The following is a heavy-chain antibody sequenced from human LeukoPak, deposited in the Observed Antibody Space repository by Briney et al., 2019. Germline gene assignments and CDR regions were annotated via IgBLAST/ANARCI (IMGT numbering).Heavy chain of an antibody. Sequence: PGGSLRLSCAASGFTFSSYAMSCVRQAQGKGLEWVSAISSSGASTYYADSVKGRFTIPRDNSKNTLYLQMNSLRTEDTAVYYCAKVVGATGKFDYWGQGTLVTVSS. CDR2: ISSSGAST. J-gene: IGHJ4*02. V-gene: IGHV3-23*01. D-gene: IGHD1-26*01. CDR1: GFTFSSYA. CDR3: AKVVGATGKFDY.